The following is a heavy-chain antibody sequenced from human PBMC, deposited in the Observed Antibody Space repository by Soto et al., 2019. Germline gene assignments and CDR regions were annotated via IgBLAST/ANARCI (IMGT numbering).Heavy chain of an antibody. CDR2: IYWDDDK. Sequence: QITLKESGPTLVKPTQTLTLTCTFSGFSLSTSGVGVGWIRQPPGKALEWLALIYWDDDKRYSPSLKSRLTITKDTSKNQVVLTMTNMDPVDTATYYCARAVGQQLVLSVFDCWGQGTLVTVSS. J-gene: IGHJ4*02. V-gene: IGHV2-5*02. CDR3: ARAVGQQLVLSVFDC. CDR1: GFSLSTSGVG. D-gene: IGHD6-13*01.